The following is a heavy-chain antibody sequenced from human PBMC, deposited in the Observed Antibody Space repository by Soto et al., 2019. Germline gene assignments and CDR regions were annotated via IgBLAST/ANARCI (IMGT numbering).Heavy chain of an antibody. CDR1: GDSVSSGGAY. CDR2: IYYSGSA. J-gene: IGHJ4*02. V-gene: IGHV4-31*03. D-gene: IGHD3-10*01. CDR3: ARLKSRYYKIISYYFDY. Sequence: QVQLQESGPGLVKPSQTLSLTCTVSGDSVSSGGAYWSWIRQHPGKGLEWIGYIYYSGSANYTPSLKSRLTISLDTSQNQVSLRLSSVTAADTAVYYCARLKSRYYKIISYYFDYWGRGTLVTVSS.